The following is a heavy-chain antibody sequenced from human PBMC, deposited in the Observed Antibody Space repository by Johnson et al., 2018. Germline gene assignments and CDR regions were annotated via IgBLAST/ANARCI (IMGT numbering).Heavy chain of an antibody. CDR3: ARTTWSSSWYWFDP. J-gene: IGHJ5*02. CDR1: GGSFSGYY. D-gene: IGHD6-13*01. V-gene: IGHV4-34*01. CDR2: INHSGST. Sequence: QVQLQESGAGLLKPSETLSLTCAVYGGSFSGYYWSWIRQPPGKGLEWIGEINHSGSTNYNTSLKSRVTISEDTSKNQFSLKLSSVTAADTAVYYCARTTWSSSWYWFDPWGQGTLVTVSS.